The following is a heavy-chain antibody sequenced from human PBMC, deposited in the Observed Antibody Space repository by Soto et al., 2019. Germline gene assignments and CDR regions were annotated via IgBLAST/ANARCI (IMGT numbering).Heavy chain of an antibody. CDR3: ARDIMGTNYYYYGMDV. CDR1: GGSISSYY. J-gene: IGHJ6*02. D-gene: IGHD2-8*01. CDR2: IYYSGST. V-gene: IGHV4-59*01. Sequence: KSWETLSLTCTVSGGSISSYYWSWIRQPPGKGLEWIGYIYYSGSTNYNPSLKSRVTISVDTSKNQFSLKLSSVTAADTAVYYCARDIMGTNYYYYGMDVWGQGTTVTVSS.